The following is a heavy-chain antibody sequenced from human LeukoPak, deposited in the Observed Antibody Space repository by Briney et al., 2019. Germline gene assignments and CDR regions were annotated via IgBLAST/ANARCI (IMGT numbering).Heavy chain of an antibody. Sequence: PSETLSLTCIVSGGSLNSPNYYWGWIRQPPGKGLEWIGTIYYSGTTYYNPSLKSRLTISVDTSKNQFSLKLTSVTAADTAVYYCARHDYYGSLNWFDPWGQRTLITVSS. D-gene: IGHD3-10*01. CDR3: ARHDYYGSLNWFDP. CDR1: GGSLNSPNYY. J-gene: IGHJ5*02. V-gene: IGHV4-39*01. CDR2: IYYSGTT.